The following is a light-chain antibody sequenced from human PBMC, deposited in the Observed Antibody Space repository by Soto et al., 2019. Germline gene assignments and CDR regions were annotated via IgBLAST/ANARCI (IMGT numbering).Light chain of an antibody. CDR3: QVWDSNSDHLV. J-gene: IGLJ1*01. Sequence: SNELTQPPSVSVAPGQTARITCGGNNVGSKSVHWYQQQPGRAPIVVVYDDSARPSGIPERFSGSNSGSAATLTISRVEAGDEADYYCQVWDSNSDHLVFGTGTKVTVL. CDR2: DDS. CDR1: NVGSKS. V-gene: IGLV3-21*02.